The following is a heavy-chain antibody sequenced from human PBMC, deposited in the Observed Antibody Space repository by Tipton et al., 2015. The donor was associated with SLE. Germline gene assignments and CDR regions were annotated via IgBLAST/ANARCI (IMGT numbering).Heavy chain of an antibody. CDR2: IYYSGST. CDR3: AREITIFGVDLYYYYYMDV. Sequence: TLSLTCTVSGGSISSYYWSWIRQPPGKGLEWIGCIYYSGSTNYNPSLTSRVTISVDTSTNQFSLNLSSVTAADTAVYYCAREITIFGVDLYYYYYMDVWGQGTTVTV. CDR1: GGSISSYY. D-gene: IGHD3-3*01. J-gene: IGHJ6*03. V-gene: IGHV4-59*01.